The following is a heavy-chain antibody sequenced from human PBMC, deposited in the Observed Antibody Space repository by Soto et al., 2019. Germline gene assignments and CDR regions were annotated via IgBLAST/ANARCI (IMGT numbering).Heavy chain of an antibody. CDR3: ARSVGTIFGVVITRFDY. D-gene: IGHD3-3*01. J-gene: IGHJ4*02. CDR1: GFTFGSYS. CDR2: IDILSTTI. V-gene: IGHV3-48*01. Sequence: VQLVESGGGLVHPGGSLRHSGAASGFTFGSYSMNWVRQAPGKGLEWVSYIDILSTTIYYADSVKGRFTISRDNAKNSLYLQVNSLRAEDTAVYYCARSVGTIFGVVITRFDYWGQGTLVTVSS.